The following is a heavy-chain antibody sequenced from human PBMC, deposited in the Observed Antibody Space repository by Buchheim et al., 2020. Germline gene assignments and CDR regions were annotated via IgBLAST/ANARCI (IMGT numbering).Heavy chain of an antibody. J-gene: IGHJ4*02. V-gene: IGHV3-30*04. Sequence: QVQLVESGGGVVQPGRSLRLSCAASGFTFSSYAMHWVRQAPGKGLEWVAVISYDGSNKYYADPVKGRFTISRDNPKNTLYLQMNSLRAEDTAVYYCARGLTDIVVVVAAKAFDYWGQGTL. CDR2: ISYDGSNK. D-gene: IGHD2-15*01. CDR3: ARGLTDIVVVVAAKAFDY. CDR1: GFTFSSYA.